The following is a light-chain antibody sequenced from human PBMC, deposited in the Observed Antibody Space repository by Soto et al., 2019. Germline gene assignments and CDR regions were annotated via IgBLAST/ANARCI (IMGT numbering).Light chain of an antibody. CDR3: QQRSNWPPWT. CDR2: DAS. V-gene: IGKV3-11*01. CDR1: QSVSSY. J-gene: IGKJ1*01. Sequence: EIVLTQSPATLSLSPGEGATLSCRASQSVSSYLAWYQQKPGQAPRLLIYDASNRATGIPARFSGSGSGTDITLTISSLEPEDFAVYYCQQRSNWPPWTFGQGTKVEIK.